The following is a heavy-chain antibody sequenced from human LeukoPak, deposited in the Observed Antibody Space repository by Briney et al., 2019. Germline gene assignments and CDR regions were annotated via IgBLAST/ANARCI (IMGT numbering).Heavy chain of an antibody. CDR2: ISYDGSNK. V-gene: IGHV3-30-3*01. CDR1: GFTFSSYA. J-gene: IGHJ4*02. Sequence: GRSLRLSCAASGFTFSSYAMHWVRQAPGKGLEWVAVISYDGSNKYYADSVKGRFTISRDNSKNTLYLQMNSLRAEDTAVYYCAKDRSFTPFDYWGQGTLVTVSS. D-gene: IGHD3-16*01. CDR3: AKDRSFTPFDY.